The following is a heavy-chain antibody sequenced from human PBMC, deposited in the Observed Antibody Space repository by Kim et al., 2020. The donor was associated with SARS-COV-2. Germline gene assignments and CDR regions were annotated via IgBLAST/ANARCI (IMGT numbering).Heavy chain of an antibody. Sequence: GGSLRLSCEASGFTLSSYVMNWVRQAPGKGLEWVSSISVAGATYYADSVRGRFTMSRDKYRNTVNLQMSTLRAEDTAIYYCAKGPSSGWFYFDYWGQGTLVTVSS. CDR3: AKGPSSGWFYFDY. V-gene: IGHV3-23*01. J-gene: IGHJ4*02. D-gene: IGHD6-19*01. CDR2: ISVAGAT. CDR1: GFTLSSYV.